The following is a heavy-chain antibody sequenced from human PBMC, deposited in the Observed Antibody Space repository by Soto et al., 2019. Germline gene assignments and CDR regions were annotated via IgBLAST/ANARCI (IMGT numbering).Heavy chain of an antibody. V-gene: IGHV4-59*08. CDR3: ARHEKDTAMAFDY. CDR2: IYYSGST. D-gene: IGHD5-18*01. CDR1: GGSISSYY. Sequence: SETLSLTCTVSGGSISSYYWSWIRQPPGKGLEWIGYIYYSGSTNYNPSLKSRVTISVDTSKNQFSLKLSSVTAADTAVYYCARHEKDTAMAFDYWGQGTLVTVSS. J-gene: IGHJ4*02.